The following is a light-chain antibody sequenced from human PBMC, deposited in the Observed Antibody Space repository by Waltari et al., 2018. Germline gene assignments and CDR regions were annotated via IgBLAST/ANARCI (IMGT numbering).Light chain of an antibody. J-gene: IGLJ3*02. CDR3: QSYDTSLSAWV. CDR1: RSNLGANHN. CDR2: DNT. V-gene: IGLV1-40*01. Sequence: QSVLTQPPSVSGAPGQRVTISCSGSRSNLGANHNAHWYQQLPGTTPNLFPYDNTNRPSGVPDRFSGSKSGTSASLAITGLQTEDEADYYCQSYDTSLSAWVFGGGTKLTVL.